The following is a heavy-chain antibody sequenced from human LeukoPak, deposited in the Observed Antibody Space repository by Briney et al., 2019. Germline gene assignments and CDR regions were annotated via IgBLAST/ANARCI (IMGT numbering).Heavy chain of an antibody. D-gene: IGHD3-22*01. CDR3: ARDWYDSSGYPYYMDV. CDR2: ISSSSSTI. J-gene: IGHJ6*03. CDR1: GFTFSSYS. Sequence: GGSLRLSCAASGFTFSSYSMNWVRQAPGKGLEWVSYISSSSSTIYYADSVKGRFTISRDNAKNSLYLQMNSLRAEDTAVYYCARDWYDSSGYPYYMDVWGKGTTVTVSS. V-gene: IGHV3-48*04.